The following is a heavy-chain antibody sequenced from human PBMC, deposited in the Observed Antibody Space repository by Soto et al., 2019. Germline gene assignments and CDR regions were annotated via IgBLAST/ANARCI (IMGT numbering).Heavy chain of an antibody. CDR3: ARQISTVTHFDY. Sequence: SETLSLTCTVSGGSISSYYWSWIRQPPGKGLEWIGYIYYSGSTNYNPSLKSRVTISVDTSKNQFSLKLSSVTAADTAVYYCARQISTVTHFDYWGQGTLVTVSS. CDR1: GGSISSYY. D-gene: IGHD4-17*01. CDR2: IYYSGST. J-gene: IGHJ4*02. V-gene: IGHV4-59*08.